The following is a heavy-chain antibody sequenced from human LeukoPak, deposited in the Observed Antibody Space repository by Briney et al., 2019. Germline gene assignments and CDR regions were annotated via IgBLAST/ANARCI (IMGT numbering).Heavy chain of an antibody. Sequence: GASVKVSCKASGYTFTDYYIHWVRQAPGQGLEWMGWINPHSGGTNYAQKFQGRVTMTRDTSISTAYLELSRLRSDDTAIYYCARDREYYDTSGYFAGKAYDYWGQGTLVTVSS. J-gene: IGHJ4*02. CDR2: INPHSGGT. CDR1: GYTFTDYY. V-gene: IGHV1-2*02. CDR3: ARDREYYDTSGYFAGKAYDY. D-gene: IGHD3-22*01.